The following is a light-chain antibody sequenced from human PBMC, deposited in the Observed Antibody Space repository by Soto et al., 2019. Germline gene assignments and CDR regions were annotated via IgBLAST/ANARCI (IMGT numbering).Light chain of an antibody. CDR3: QQYNSFSYT. CDR2: KAS. J-gene: IGKJ2*01. Sequence: DIPMTQSPSTLSASAGDRVTITCRASQSISSWLAWYQHKPGEAPKLLIYKASSLESGVPSRFSGSGSGTEFSLTISSLQPDDFATYYCQQYNSFSYTFGQGTKLEIK. V-gene: IGKV1-5*03. CDR1: QSISSW.